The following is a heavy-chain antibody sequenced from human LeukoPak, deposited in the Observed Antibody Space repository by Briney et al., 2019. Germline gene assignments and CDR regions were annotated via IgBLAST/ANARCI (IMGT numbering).Heavy chain of an antibody. D-gene: IGHD3-22*01. CDR2: IFVDSGNT. V-gene: IGHV1-58*02. CDR3: SAERHDISGYYHFVY. CDR1: GFTFSDSV. Sequence: ASVKVSCKASGFTFSDSVMKWLRQPRGQRLEWIGWIFVDSGNTNYAQKLQERVTITRDMSISTAYMALSSLTSDDTAVYYCSAERHDISGYYHFVYWGQGTLVTLSS. J-gene: IGHJ4*02.